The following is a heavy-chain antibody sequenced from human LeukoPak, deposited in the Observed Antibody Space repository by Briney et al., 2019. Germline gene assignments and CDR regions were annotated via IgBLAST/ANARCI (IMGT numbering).Heavy chain of an antibody. CDR1: GYTFTGYY. CDR2: INPNSGGT. J-gene: IGHJ5*02. CDR3: ARDTYYYDSSGSDP. D-gene: IGHD3-22*01. Sequence: ASVKVSCKASGYTFTGYYMHWVRQAPGQGLEWMGWINPNSGGTNYAQKFQGRVTMTTDTSISTAYMELSRLRTNHTAVYYRARDTYYYDSSGSDPWGQGTLVTVSS. V-gene: IGHV1-2*02.